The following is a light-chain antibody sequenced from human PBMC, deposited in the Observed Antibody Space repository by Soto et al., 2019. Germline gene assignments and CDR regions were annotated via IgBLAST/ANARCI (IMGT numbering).Light chain of an antibody. CDR1: QSVATN. CDR3: QQYNNWPWT. Sequence: EIVMTQSPATLSVSPGERATLSCRASQSVATNLAWYQRKPGQPPRLLIYGASTRATGIPARFSGSGSGTEFTLTISSLQSVDFAVYSCQQYNNWPWTFGQGTKV. CDR2: GAS. V-gene: IGKV3-15*01. J-gene: IGKJ1*01.